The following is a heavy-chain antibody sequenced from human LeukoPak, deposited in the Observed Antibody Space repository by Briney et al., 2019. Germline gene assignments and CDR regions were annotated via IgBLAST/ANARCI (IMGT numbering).Heavy chain of an antibody. Sequence: TSETLSLTCAVYGGSFSGYYWSWIRQPPGKGLEWIGEMNHSGSTNYNPSLKSRVTISVDTSKNQFSLKLSSVTAADTAVYYCARVEDIVVVPASSSGYFDYWGQGTLVTVSS. CDR3: ARVEDIVVVPASSSGYFDY. CDR1: GGSFSGYY. D-gene: IGHD2-2*01. J-gene: IGHJ4*02. CDR2: MNHSGST. V-gene: IGHV4-34*01.